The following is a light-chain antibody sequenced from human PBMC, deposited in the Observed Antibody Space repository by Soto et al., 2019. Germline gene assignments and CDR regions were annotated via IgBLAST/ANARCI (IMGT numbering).Light chain of an antibody. CDR3: GSWDSSLSAGV. J-gene: IGLJ3*02. V-gene: IGLV1-51*01. Sequence: QAVVTQPPSVSAAPGQRVSISCSGSSSNIGSNYVSWYQQLPGTAPKLLIYDNNQRPSGIPDRFSGSKSGTSATLGITGLQTGDEADYYCGSWDSSLSAGVFGGGTKLTVL. CDR1: SSNIGSNY. CDR2: DNN.